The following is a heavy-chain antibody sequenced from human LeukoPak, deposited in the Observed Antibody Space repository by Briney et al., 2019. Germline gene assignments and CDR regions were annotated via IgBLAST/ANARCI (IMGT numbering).Heavy chain of an antibody. D-gene: IGHD2/OR15-2a*01. CDR1: GGTFSSYA. CDR3: ARDPVKGMDV. Sequence: SVKVSCKASGGTFSSYAIIWVRQAPGQGLEWMGGIIPIFGTANYAQKFQGRVTITTDESTSTAYMELSSLRSENTAVYYCARDPVKGMDVWGQGTTVTVSS. J-gene: IGHJ6*02. V-gene: IGHV1-69*05. CDR2: IIPIFGTA.